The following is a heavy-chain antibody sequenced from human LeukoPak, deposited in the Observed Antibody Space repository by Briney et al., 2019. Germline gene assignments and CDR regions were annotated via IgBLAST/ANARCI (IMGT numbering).Heavy chain of an antibody. D-gene: IGHD4-17*01. J-gene: IGHJ5*02. V-gene: IGHV4-34*01. CDR1: GGSFSDYY. Sequence: PSETLSLTCGVYGGSFSDYYWSWIRQPPGKGLEWIGEINHSGNTNYNPSLKSRVTISVDTSKNQFSLKLSSVTAADTAVYYCARVRGTTVTSSNWFDPWGQGTLVTVSS. CDR3: ARVRGTTVTSSNWFDP. CDR2: INHSGNT.